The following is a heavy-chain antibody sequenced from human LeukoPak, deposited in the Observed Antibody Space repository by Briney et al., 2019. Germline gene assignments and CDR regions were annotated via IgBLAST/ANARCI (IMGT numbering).Heavy chain of an antibody. Sequence: SETLSLTCAVYGVSFGGYYWSWIRQPPGKGLEWVGEINHSGSTNYNPSLKSRVTISVDTSKNQFSLKLSSVTAADTAVYYCARGSRMSSWYWGQGTLVTVSS. CDR3: ARGSRMSSWY. CDR1: GVSFGGYY. CDR2: INHSGST. D-gene: IGHD6-13*01. V-gene: IGHV4-34*01. J-gene: IGHJ4*02.